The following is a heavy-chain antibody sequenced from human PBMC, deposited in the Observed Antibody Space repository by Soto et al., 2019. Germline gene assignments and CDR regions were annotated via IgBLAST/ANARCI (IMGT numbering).Heavy chain of an antibody. D-gene: IGHD3-22*01. CDR1: GGSFSGYY. CDR3: ERGKVIVVIGAKSYDYGKDV. CDR2: INHSGST. J-gene: IGHJ6*02. V-gene: IGHV4-34*01. Sequence: SETLSLTCAVYGGSFSGYYWSWIRQPPGKGLEWIGEINHSGSTDYNPSLKSRVTISVDTSKYQFSLKLSSVTAADTAVYYCERGKVIVVIGAKSYDYGKDVWGQGTKVTVSS.